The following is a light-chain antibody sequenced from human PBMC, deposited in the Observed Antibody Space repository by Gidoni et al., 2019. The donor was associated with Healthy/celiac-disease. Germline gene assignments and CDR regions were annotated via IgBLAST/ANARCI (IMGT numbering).Light chain of an antibody. J-gene: IGLJ1*01. V-gene: IGLV2-14*01. Sequence: QSALTQPASVSGAPAQSITISCTGTSSDVGGYNYVSWYQQHPGKAPQLMLYDVSNRPSGVSTRFSGSKSGNRDSLTISGLQAEDEADYYCSSYTSSSTYVFGTGTKVTVL. CDR2: DVS. CDR1: SSDVGGYNY. CDR3: SSYTSSSTYV.